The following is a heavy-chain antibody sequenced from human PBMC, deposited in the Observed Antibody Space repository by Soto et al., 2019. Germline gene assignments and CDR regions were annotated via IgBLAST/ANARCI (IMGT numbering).Heavy chain of an antibody. CDR3: ARGYDILTGYYTTFDY. Sequence: QVQLQQWGAGLLKPSETLSLTCAVYGGSFSGYYWSWIRQPPGKGLEWIGEINHSGSTNYNPSLTSRVTISVDTSKNQCSLKLSSVTAADTAVYYCARGYDILTGYYTTFDYWGQGTLVTVSS. CDR1: GGSFSGYY. V-gene: IGHV4-34*01. D-gene: IGHD3-9*01. J-gene: IGHJ4*02. CDR2: INHSGST.